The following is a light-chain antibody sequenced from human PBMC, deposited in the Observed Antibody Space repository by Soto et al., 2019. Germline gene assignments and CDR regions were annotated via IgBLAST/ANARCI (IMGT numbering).Light chain of an antibody. Sequence: QSALTQPASVSGSPGQSIAMSSTGTSSDVGTHNLVSWYQQHPGKAPKLIIYDVSNRPSGVSDRFFGSKSGNTASLTISGLQAEDEADYYCSSFTSTITYVFGTGTKVTVL. CDR2: DVS. V-gene: IGLV2-14*03. CDR1: SSDVGTHNL. CDR3: SSFTSTITYV. J-gene: IGLJ1*01.